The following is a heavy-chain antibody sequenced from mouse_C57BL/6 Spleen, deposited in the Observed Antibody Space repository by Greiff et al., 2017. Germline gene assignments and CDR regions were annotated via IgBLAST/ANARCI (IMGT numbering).Heavy chain of an antibody. CDR3: ARERAWAYYFDY. Sequence: QVQLQQSGPELVKPGASVKISCKASGYAFSSSWMNWVKQRPGKGLEWIGRIYPGDGDTNYNGKFKGKATLTADKSSSTAYMQLSSLTSADSAVYFCARERAWAYYFDYWGQGTTLTVSS. J-gene: IGHJ2*01. CDR1: GYAFSSSW. CDR2: IYPGDGDT. V-gene: IGHV1-82*01. D-gene: IGHD3-1*01.